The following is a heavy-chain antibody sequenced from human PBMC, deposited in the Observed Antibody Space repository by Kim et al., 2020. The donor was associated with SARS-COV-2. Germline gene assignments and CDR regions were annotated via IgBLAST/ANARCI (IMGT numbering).Heavy chain of an antibody. CDR3: AGVTCYG. V-gene: IGHV4-59*12. D-gene: IGHD2-8*01. CDR2: VFYNGGS. CDR1: GGSISSYN. J-gene: IGHJ6*01. Sequence: SETLSLTCAVSGGSISSYNWCWSRRPPGKGLEGCGDVFYNGGSNYNPPSKKRRAISVEATTKNQSLLQLTSTAAEATAEYYCAGVTCYG.